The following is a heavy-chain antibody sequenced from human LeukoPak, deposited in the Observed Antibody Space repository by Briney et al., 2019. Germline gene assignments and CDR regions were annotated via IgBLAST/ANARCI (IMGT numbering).Heavy chain of an antibody. CDR2: ISSSGSTI. Sequence: PGGSLRLSCAASGFTFSSYEMNWVRQAPGKGLEWVSYISSSGSTIYYADSVKGRFTICRVNAKNSLYLQMNSLRAEDTAVYYCARMTMVVTLFDYWGQGTLVTVSS. V-gene: IGHV3-48*03. CDR3: ARMTMVVTLFDY. D-gene: IGHD4-23*01. CDR1: GFTFSSYE. J-gene: IGHJ4*02.